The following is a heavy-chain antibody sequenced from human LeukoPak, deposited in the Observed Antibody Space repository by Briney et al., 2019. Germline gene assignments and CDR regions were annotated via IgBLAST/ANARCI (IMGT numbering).Heavy chain of an antibody. Sequence: PSQTLSLTCNVSGGSISDYYWNWIRQPPGKGLEWIGYIYYSGSTNYNPSLKSRVTISVDTSKNQISLKLSSVTAADTAVYYCARGQRSCSGGSCYGPYFDYWGQGTLVTVSS. CDR3: ARGQRSCSGGSCYGPYFDY. J-gene: IGHJ4*02. CDR2: IYYSGST. CDR1: GGSISDYY. D-gene: IGHD2-15*01. V-gene: IGHV4-59*12.